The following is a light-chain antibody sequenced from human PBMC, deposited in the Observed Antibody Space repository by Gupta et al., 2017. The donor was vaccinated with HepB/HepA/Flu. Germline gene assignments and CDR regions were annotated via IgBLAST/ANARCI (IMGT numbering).Light chain of an antibody. CDR3: QQRQYWPPCT. CDR2: DAS. CDR1: QSVNKY. V-gene: IGKV3-11*01. J-gene: IGKJ5*01. Sequence: VLTQSPDTLSLSPGERATLSCRASQSVNKYFAWYQHKPGQAPRLRIYDASNRATGIPARFSGGGSGTDFTLTISSLEPEDFAVYYCQQRQYWPPCTFGQGTRLEIK.